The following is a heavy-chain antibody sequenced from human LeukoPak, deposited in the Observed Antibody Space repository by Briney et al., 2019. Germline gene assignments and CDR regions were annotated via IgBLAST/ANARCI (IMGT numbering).Heavy chain of an antibody. J-gene: IGHJ4*02. D-gene: IGHD6-19*01. Sequence: SETLSLTCTVSGGSISSSSYYWGWIRQPPGKGLEWIGSIYYSGSTYYNPSLKSRVTISVDTSKNQFSLKLSSVTAADTAVYYCARGRGQQWLVEGESDYWGQGTLVTVSS. CDR3: ARGRGQQWLVEGESDY. V-gene: IGHV4-39*07. CDR1: GGSISSSSYY. CDR2: IYYSGST.